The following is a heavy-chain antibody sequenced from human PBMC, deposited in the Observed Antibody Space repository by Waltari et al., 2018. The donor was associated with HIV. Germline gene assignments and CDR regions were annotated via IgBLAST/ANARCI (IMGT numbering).Heavy chain of an antibody. CDR3: ARDLTGDYFDY. V-gene: IGHV3-48*01. Sequence: EVQLVESGGGLVQPGGSLRLSCAASGFTFSSYSMNWVRQAPGKGLEWVSYISSSSSTIYYADSVKGRFTISRDNAKNSLYLQMNSLRAEDTAVYYCARDLTGDYFDYWGQGTLVTVSS. CDR1: GFTFSSYS. J-gene: IGHJ4*02. D-gene: IGHD7-27*01. CDR2: ISSSSSTI.